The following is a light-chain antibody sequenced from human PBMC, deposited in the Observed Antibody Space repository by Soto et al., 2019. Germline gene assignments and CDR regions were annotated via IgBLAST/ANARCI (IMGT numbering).Light chain of an antibody. V-gene: IGKV1-33*01. Sequence: DIQMTQSPSSLSASVGDRVTITCQASQDINNYLNRYQQKPGKAPKLLIYDASNLETGVPSRFSGSRSGTDFTFTIISLQPEDIATYYCQQYDNLPPFTFGQGTRLEIK. CDR1: QDINNY. CDR2: DAS. CDR3: QQYDNLPPFT. J-gene: IGKJ5*01.